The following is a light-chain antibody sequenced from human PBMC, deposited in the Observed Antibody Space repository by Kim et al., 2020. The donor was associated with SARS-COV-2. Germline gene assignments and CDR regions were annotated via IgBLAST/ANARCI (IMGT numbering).Light chain of an antibody. Sequence: PRKTARFTCVGNNIGSKRVHWYQQKPGQAPVLVIYSDSDRPSGIPERFSGSNSGNTATLTISRVEAGDEADYYCQVWDSSSDHRVFGGGTQLTVL. V-gene: IGLV3-21*04. J-gene: IGLJ3*02. CDR1: NIGSKR. CDR3: QVWDSSSDHRV. CDR2: SDS.